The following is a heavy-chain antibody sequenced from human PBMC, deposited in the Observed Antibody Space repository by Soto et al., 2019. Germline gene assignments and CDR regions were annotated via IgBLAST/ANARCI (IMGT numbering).Heavy chain of an antibody. CDR3: ARDEMGGYFDY. CDR2: IWYDGSNK. D-gene: IGHD1-26*01. Sequence: GGSLRLSCAASGFTFSSYGMHWVRQAPGKGLEWVAVIWYDGSNKYYADSVKGRFTISRDNSKNTLYLQMNSLRAEDTAVYYCARDEMGGYFDYWGQGTLVTVSS. CDR1: GFTFSSYG. V-gene: IGHV3-33*01. J-gene: IGHJ4*02.